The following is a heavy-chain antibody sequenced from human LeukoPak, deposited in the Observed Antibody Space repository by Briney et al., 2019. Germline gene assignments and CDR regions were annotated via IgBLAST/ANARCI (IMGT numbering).Heavy chain of an antibody. Sequence: GESLKISCKGSGYSFANYWISWVRQAPGKGLEWVAVISYDGSNKYYADSVKGRFTISRDNSKNTLYLQMNSLRAEDTAVYYCARDQTYYYYGVDVWGQGTTVTVSS. CDR2: ISYDGSNK. V-gene: IGHV3-33*05. CDR3: ARDQTYYYYGVDV. CDR1: GYSFANYW. J-gene: IGHJ6*02.